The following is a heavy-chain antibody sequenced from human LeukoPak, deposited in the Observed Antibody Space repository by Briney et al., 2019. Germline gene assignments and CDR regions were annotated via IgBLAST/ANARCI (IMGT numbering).Heavy chain of an antibody. CDR2: IIPIFGTA. CDR3: ARGTRYSYGPNFDY. V-gene: IGHV1-69*13. CDR1: GGTFSSYA. J-gene: IGHJ4*02. Sequence: GASVEVSCKASGGTFSSYAISWVRQAPGQGLEWMGGIIPIFGTANYAQKFQGRVTITADESTSTAYMELSSLRSEDTAVYYCARGTRYSYGPNFDYWGQGTLVTVSS. D-gene: IGHD5-18*01.